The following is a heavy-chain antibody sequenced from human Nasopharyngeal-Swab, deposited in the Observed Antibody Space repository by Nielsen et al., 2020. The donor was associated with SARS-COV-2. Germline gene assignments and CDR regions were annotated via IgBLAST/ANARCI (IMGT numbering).Heavy chain of an antibody. CDR1: GCTFSSYS. J-gene: IGHJ5*02. D-gene: IGHD6-19*01. V-gene: IGHV3-48*01. CDR3: AKGRGSGWYRLAS. CDR2: ISSSSSTI. Sequence: GESLKISCAASGCTFSSYSMNWVRQAPGKGLEWVSYISSSSSTIYYADSVKGRFTISRDDSKNTLYLQMNSLRAEDTAVYYCAKGRGSGWYRLASWGLGTLVTVSS.